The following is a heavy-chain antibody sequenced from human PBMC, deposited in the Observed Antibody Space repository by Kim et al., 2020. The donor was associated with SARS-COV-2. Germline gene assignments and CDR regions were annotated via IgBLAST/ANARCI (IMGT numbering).Heavy chain of an antibody. D-gene: IGHD2-2*03. CDR2: IGGGGDYT. J-gene: IGHJ6*01. CDR1: GFTFSSRA. CDR3: ARDPQSPLHTLGYSYYG. Sequence: GGSLRLSCTASGFTFSSRAISWVRQAPGKGLQWVSAIGGGGDYTYYSDSVKGRFTISRDNSRNMLYLQMNSLGAEDTALYFCARDPQSPLHTLGYSYYG. V-gene: IGHV3-23*01.